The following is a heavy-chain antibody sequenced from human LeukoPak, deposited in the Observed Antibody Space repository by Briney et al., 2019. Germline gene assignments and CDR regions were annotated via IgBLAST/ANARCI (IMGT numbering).Heavy chain of an antibody. CDR1: GFTFSIYS. D-gene: IGHD3-16*01. Sequence: GGSLRLSCAASGFTFSIYSMNWVRQAPGKGLEWVSSIGGSSSSLYYAESVKGRFTISRDNAKKSLYLQMNSLRAEDTAVYYCARDGRGGYLDYWGQGTLVTVSS. CDR3: ARDGRGGYLDY. V-gene: IGHV3-21*01. CDR2: IGGSSSSL. J-gene: IGHJ4*02.